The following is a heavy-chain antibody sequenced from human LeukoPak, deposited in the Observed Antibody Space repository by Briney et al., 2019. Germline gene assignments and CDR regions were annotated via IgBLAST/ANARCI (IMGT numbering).Heavy chain of an antibody. D-gene: IGHD6-13*01. CDR2: ISGSGGST. V-gene: IGHV3-23*01. Sequence: PGGSLRLSCAASGFTFSSYAMSWVRQAPGKGLEWVPAISGSGGSTYYADSVKGRFTISRDNSKNTLYLQMNSLRAEDTAVYYCANRGIVAAGTGGVDYWGQRTLVTVSS. CDR3: ANRGIVAAGTGGVDY. CDR1: GFTFSSYA. J-gene: IGHJ4*02.